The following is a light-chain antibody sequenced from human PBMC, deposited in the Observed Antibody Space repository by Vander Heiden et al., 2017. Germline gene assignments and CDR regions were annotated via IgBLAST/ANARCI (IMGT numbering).Light chain of an antibody. V-gene: IGKV3-15*01. CDR1: QNVSSD. Sequence: EIVMTQSPATLSVSPVERATLSCRASQNVSSDLAWDQQKPGQAPRLLIYGASTMATGIPARFSGSGSGTEFTLTISSLQSEDFVVYFCQQDNNCPISFGGGTKVDIK. CDR3: QQDNNCPIS. CDR2: GAS. J-gene: IGKJ4*01.